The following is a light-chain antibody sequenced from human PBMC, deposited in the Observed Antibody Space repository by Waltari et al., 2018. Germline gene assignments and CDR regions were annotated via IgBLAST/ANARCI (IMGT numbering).Light chain of an antibody. J-gene: IGLJ3*02. CDR1: ALPNQY. V-gene: IGLV3-25*03. CDR3: QSAESSGGLEV. Sequence: SYELTQPPSLSVSPGQTARITCSGDALPNQYAYWYQQKPGQAPLLIIYKDTARPSGIPERFSGSSSGTTVTLTISGVQAEDEADYYCQSAESSGGLEVFGRGTKLTVL. CDR2: KDT.